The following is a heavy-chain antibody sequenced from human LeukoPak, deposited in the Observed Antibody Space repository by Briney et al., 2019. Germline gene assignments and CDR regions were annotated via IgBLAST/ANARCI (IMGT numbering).Heavy chain of an antibody. V-gene: IGHV4-59*08. CDR3: ARDDYYDSSGYYSGFDY. Sequence: PSETLSLTCTVSGVSISSYYWSWIRQPPGKGLEWIGYIYYSGSTNYNPSLKSRVTISVDTSKNQFSLKLSSVTAADTAVYYCARDDYYDSSGYYSGFDYWGQGTLVTVSS. J-gene: IGHJ4*02. CDR2: IYYSGST. D-gene: IGHD3-22*01. CDR1: GVSISSYY.